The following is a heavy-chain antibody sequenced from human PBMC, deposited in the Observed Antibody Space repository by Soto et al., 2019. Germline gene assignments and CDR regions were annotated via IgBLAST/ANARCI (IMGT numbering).Heavy chain of an antibody. V-gene: IGHV1-46*01. CDR1: GYTFTSYY. CDR3: ARGLSGNHNWNYDPYYFHY. CDR2: INPSGGST. D-gene: IGHD1-7*01. Sequence: QVQLVQSGAEVKKPGASVKVSCKASGYTFTSYYMHWVRQAPGQGLEWMGIINPSGGSTSYAQKFQGSVTRTRAPAPSTVHIEPSSLRTEDTAVYYCARGLSGNHNWNYDPYYFHYWGQGTPVTVSS. J-gene: IGHJ4*02.